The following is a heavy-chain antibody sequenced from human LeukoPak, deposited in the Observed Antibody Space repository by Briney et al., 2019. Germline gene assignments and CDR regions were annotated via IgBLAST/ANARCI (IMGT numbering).Heavy chain of an antibody. CDR3: ARVEQGYCSSTSCYFQYAFDI. Sequence: GGSLRLSCAASGFTFSSYGMHWVRQAPGKGLEWVAVISYDGSNKYYADSVKGRFTISRDNSKNTLYLQMNSLRAEDTAVYYYARVEQGYCSSTSCYFQYAFDIWGQGTMVTVSS. CDR1: GFTFSSYG. D-gene: IGHD2-2*01. V-gene: IGHV3-30*03. J-gene: IGHJ3*02. CDR2: ISYDGSNK.